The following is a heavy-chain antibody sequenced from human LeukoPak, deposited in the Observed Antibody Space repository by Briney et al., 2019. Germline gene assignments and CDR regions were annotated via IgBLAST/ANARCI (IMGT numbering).Heavy chain of an antibody. CDR3: ARGFGGNFDY. CDR1: GGSFSIYA. D-gene: IGHD3-16*01. V-gene: IGHV1-69*13. J-gene: IGHJ4*02. Sequence: ASVKVSCKASGGSFSIYAINWVRQAPGQGLEWMGGIIPIFGTANYAQKFQDRVTITAVESMSTVYMELSSLRSEDTAVYYCARGFGGNFDYWGQGTLVTVSS. CDR2: IIPIFGTA.